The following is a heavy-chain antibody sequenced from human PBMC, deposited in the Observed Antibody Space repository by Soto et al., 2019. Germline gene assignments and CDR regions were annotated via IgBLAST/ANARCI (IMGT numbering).Heavy chain of an antibody. CDR3: AKDPEAGSGYYGFVWFDP. J-gene: IGHJ5*02. CDR1: GFTFSSYA. CDR2: ISGSGGST. Sequence: PGGSLRLSCAASGFTFSSYAMSWVRQAPGKGLEWVSAISGSGGSTYYADSVKGRFTISSDNSKNTLYLQMNSLRAEDTAVYYCAKDPEAGSGYYGFVWFDPWGQGTLVTVSS. V-gene: IGHV3-23*01. D-gene: IGHD3-3*01.